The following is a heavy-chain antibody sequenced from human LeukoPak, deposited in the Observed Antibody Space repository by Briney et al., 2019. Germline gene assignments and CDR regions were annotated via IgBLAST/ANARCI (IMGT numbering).Heavy chain of an antibody. CDR3: ARGRESSGNILYC. D-gene: IGHD1-26*01. V-gene: IGHV3-53*01. Sequence: GGSLRLSCAASGFSVSSNYLTWVRQAPGKGLEWVSVIYSDGSTYYADSVKGRFTASRDNSKNTLYLQMSSLRAEDTAVYYCARGRESSGNILYCWGQGTLVTVSS. J-gene: IGHJ4*02. CDR2: IYSDGST. CDR1: GFSVSSNY.